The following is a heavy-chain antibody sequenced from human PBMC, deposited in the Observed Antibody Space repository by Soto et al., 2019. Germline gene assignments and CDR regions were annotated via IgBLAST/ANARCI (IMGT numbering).Heavy chain of an antibody. CDR3: ARGMGYYDSSGYLDAFDI. Sequence: SETLSLTCTVSAGSITSYYWSWIRQPPGKSFELIGYIYYCGSTNFNPSLKSRVTISVDTSKNQFSLKLNSVTAADTAVYYCARGMGYYDSSGYLDAFDIWGQGTMVTVSS. CDR1: AGSITSYY. J-gene: IGHJ3*02. V-gene: IGHV4-59*12. CDR2: IYYCGST. D-gene: IGHD3-22*01.